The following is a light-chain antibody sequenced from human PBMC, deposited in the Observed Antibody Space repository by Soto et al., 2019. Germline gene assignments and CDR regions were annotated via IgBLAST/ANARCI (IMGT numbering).Light chain of an antibody. V-gene: IGKV3D-15*01. Sequence: EIVMTQSPATLSVSPGARATLSCRASQSVSSNLAWYQQKPGQAPRLLIYGASTRATGIPARFSGSGSGTEFTLTISSLQSEDFAVYYCQQYNNSRPLTFGGGTKVEIK. J-gene: IGKJ4*01. CDR2: GAS. CDR1: QSVSSN. CDR3: QQYNNSRPLT.